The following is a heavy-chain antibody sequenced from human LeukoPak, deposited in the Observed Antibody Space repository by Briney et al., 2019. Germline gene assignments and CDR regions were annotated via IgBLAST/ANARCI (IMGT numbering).Heavy chain of an antibody. CDR3: ARAPRALRYFDWSPGPFDY. CDR2: IYYSGST. D-gene: IGHD3-9*01. J-gene: IGHJ4*02. Sequence: ASQTLSLTCTVSGGSISSGDYYWSWIRQPPGKGLEWIGYIYYSGSTYHNPSLKSRVTISVDTPKNQFSLKLSSVTAADTAVYYCARAPRALRYFDWSPGPFDYWGQGTLVTVSS. V-gene: IGHV4-30-4*01. CDR1: GGSISSGDYY.